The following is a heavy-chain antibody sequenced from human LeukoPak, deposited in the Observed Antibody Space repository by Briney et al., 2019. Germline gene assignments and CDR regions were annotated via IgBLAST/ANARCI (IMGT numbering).Heavy chain of an antibody. Sequence: SETLSLTCTVSGGSISSSSYYWGWIRQPPGKGLEWIGSIYYSGSTYYNPSLKSRVTISVDTSKNQFSLKLSSVTAADTAVYYCARAVKTAMVPPYYFDYWGQGTLVTVSS. V-gene: IGHV4-39*07. CDR2: IYYSGST. CDR3: ARAVKTAMVPPYYFDY. D-gene: IGHD5-18*01. J-gene: IGHJ4*02. CDR1: GGSISSSSYY.